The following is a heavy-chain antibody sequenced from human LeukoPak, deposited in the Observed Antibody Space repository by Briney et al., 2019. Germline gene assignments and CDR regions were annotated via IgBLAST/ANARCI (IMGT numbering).Heavy chain of an antibody. CDR2: IKQDGSGK. CDR3: ASGDFWSGYRGGAFDI. J-gene: IGHJ3*02. V-gene: IGHV3-7*01. CDR1: GFTFSSYW. Sequence: GGSLRLSCAASGFTFSSYWMSWVRQAPGKGLEWVANIKQDGSGKYYVDSVKGRFTISRDNAKNSLYLQMNSLRAEDTAVYYCASGDFWSGYRGGAFDIWGQGTMVTVSS. D-gene: IGHD3-3*01.